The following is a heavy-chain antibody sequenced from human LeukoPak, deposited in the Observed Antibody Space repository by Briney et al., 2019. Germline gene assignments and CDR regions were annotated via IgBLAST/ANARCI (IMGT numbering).Heavy chain of an antibody. CDR3: ARGPRRITIFGVAPDY. J-gene: IGHJ4*02. Sequence: GGSLRLSCAASGYTFTSYGISWVRQAPGQGLEWMGWISAYNGNTNYAQKLQGRVTMTTDTSTSTAYMELRSLRSDDTAVYYCARGPRRITIFGVAPDYWGQGTLVTVSS. D-gene: IGHD3-3*01. CDR2: ISAYNGNT. V-gene: IGHV1-18*01. CDR1: GYTFTSYG.